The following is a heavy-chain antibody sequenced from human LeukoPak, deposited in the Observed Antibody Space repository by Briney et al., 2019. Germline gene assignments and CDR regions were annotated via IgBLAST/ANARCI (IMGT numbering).Heavy chain of an antibody. J-gene: IGHJ3*02. CDR3: ARGEYYGSGSYNAFDI. CDR1: GGSITSAGYY. CDR2: IYDSGRT. V-gene: IGHV4-31*03. D-gene: IGHD3-10*01. Sequence: SQTLSLTCTVSGGSITSAGYYWAWIRQHQEKGLDWIGYIYDSGRTHYNPSLKSRVTISVDMSKNQFSLKLSSVTAADTAVYYCARGEYYGSGSYNAFDIWGQGTLVTVSS.